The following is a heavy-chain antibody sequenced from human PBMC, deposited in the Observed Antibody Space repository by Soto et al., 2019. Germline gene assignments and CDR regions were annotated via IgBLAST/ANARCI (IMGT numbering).Heavy chain of an antibody. CDR3: AKALNPAYYDILTGYRYDAFDI. CDR2: ISWDGGST. D-gene: IGHD3-9*01. V-gene: IGHV3-43*01. CDR1: GFTFDDYT. J-gene: IGHJ3*02. Sequence: PGGSLRLSCAASGFTFDDYTMHWVRQAPGKGLEWVSLISWDGGSTYYADSVKGRFTISRDNSKNSLYLQMNSLRTEDTALYYCAKALNPAYYDILTGYRYDAFDIWGQGTMVTVSS.